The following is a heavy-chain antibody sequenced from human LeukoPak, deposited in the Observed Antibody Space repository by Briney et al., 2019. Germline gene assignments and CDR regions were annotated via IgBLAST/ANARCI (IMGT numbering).Heavy chain of an antibody. CDR2: IIPIFGTA. J-gene: IGHJ4*02. Sequence: GASVKVSCKASGGTFSSYAISWVRQAPGQGLEWMGGIIPIFGTANYAQKFQGRVTITADESTSTAYMELSSLRSEDTAVYYCATVDSGSYSDFDYWGQGTLVTVSS. D-gene: IGHD1-26*01. CDR3: ATVDSGSYSDFDY. V-gene: IGHV1-69*13. CDR1: GGTFSSYA.